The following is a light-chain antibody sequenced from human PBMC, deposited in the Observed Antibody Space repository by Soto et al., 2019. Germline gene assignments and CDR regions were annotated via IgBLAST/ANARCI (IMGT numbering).Light chain of an antibody. CDR3: QQRSNWPRT. CDR2: AAS. Sequence: EIVLTQSPATLSLSPGDRATLSCRASQRVSSYLAWYQQKSGQAPRLLIYAASNRASGIPARFSGSGSGTDVTLTISSLEPEDFAVDYGQQRSNWPRTFGQGTKVEIK. CDR1: QRVSSY. V-gene: IGKV3-11*01. J-gene: IGKJ1*01.